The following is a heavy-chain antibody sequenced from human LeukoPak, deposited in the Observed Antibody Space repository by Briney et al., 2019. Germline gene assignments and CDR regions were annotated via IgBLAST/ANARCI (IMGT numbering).Heavy chain of an antibody. CDR3: AGEGNAYYYGSGVH. V-gene: IGHV3-30*01. J-gene: IGHJ4*02. D-gene: IGHD3-10*01. CDR2: ISYDGSNK. Sequence: GGSLRLSCAASGFTFSSYAMRWVRQAPGKGLEWVAVISYDGSNKYYADSVKGRLTISRDNSKNTLYLQMNSLRAEDTAVYYCAGEGNAYYYGSGVHWGQGTLVTVSS. CDR1: GFTFSSYA.